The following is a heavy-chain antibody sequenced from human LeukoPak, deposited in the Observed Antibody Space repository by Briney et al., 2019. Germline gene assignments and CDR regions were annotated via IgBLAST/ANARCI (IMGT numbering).Heavy chain of an antibody. CDR2: ISYDGSNK. CDR3: AKEDWFDP. CDR1: GFTFSSYA. J-gene: IGHJ5*02. V-gene: IGHV3-30*07. Sequence: GGSLRLSCAASGFTFSSYAMHWVRQAPGKGLEWVAVISYDGSNKYYADSVKGRFTISRDNSKNTLYLQMNSLRAEDTAVYYCAKEDWFDPWGQGTLVTVSS.